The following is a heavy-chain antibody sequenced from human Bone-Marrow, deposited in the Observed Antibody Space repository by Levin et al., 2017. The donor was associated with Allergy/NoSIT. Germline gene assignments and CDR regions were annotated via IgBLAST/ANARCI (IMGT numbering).Heavy chain of an antibody. Sequence: PGGSLRLSCAVSGFPVSSNHMGWVRQAPGKGLEWVSFIHTGGTTYFADSVKGRFTISRDNSKNTLYLQVDSLRAEDTAVYYCASKLIGGGWYLFDSWGQGTLVTVSS. CDR1: GFPVSSNH. CDR2: IHTGGTT. J-gene: IGHJ4*02. D-gene: IGHD6-19*01. V-gene: IGHV3-53*01. CDR3: ASKLIGGGWYLFDS.